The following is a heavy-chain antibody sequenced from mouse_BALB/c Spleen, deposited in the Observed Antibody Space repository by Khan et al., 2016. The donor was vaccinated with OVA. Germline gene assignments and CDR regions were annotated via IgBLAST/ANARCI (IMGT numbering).Heavy chain of an antibody. CDR1: GYTFTSYT. CDR2: INPSSGYT. J-gene: IGHJ2*01. V-gene: IGHV1-4*01. CDR3: AKTHER. Sequence: QVQLKESGAELARPGASVKMSCKASGYTFTSYTMHWVKQRPGQGLEWIGYINPSSGYTKYNQKFKDKATLTADKSSSIAYMQLSSLTSEDSAVYYCAKTHERWGQGTTLTVSS.